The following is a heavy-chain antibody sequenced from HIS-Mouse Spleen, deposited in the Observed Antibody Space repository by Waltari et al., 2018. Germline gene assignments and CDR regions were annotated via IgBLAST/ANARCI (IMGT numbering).Heavy chain of an antibody. CDR1: GFTFSSYW. CDR2: IKQDGSEK. Sequence: EVQLVESGGGLVQPGGSLSLSCAASGFTFSSYWMSWVRQAPGKGVEWVDNIKQDGSEKYYVDSVKGRFTISRDNAKNSLYLQMNSLIAEDTAVYYCAREGDSGSYFDYWGQGTLVTVSS. CDR3: AREGDSGSYFDY. J-gene: IGHJ4*02. D-gene: IGHD1-26*01. V-gene: IGHV3-7*01.